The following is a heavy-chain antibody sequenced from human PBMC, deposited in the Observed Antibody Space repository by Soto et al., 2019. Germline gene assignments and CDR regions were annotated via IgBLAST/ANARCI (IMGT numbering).Heavy chain of an antibody. D-gene: IGHD2-2*01. J-gene: IGHJ4*02. CDR2: VYHSGSS. CDR3: ARAKLCNTLSCPHSFDT. Sequence: QVQLQESGPGLVNASRTLSLTCGVSGGSINTNNWWSWLRQPPGQGLEWIAEVYHSGSSNYNPSLKSRLSISVDTSKNQFSLRLTSVTAADSAVYYCARAKLCNTLSCPHSFDTWGQGTLVSVSS. V-gene: IGHV4-4*02. CDR1: GGSINTNNW.